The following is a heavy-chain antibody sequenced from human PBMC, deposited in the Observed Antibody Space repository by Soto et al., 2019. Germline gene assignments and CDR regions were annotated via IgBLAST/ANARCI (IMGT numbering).Heavy chain of an antibody. V-gene: IGHV1-46*01. J-gene: IGHJ6*02. CDR2: INPSGGTT. D-gene: IGHD3-10*01. CDR3: ARDSRALLWFGELYPYGMDV. Sequence: QVQLVQSGAEVKKPGASVKVSCTASGNTFTRHYMHWVRQAPGQGLEWMGMINPSGGTTTYAQRVQGRVTMTRDTSTSTVYMELSSLRSEDTAVYYCARDSRALLWFGELYPYGMDVWGQGTTVTVSS. CDR1: GNTFTRHY.